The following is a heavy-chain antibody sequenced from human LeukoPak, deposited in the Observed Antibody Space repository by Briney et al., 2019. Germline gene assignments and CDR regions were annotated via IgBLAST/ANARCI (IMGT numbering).Heavy chain of an antibody. V-gene: IGHV3-15*01. J-gene: IGHJ4*02. CDR2: IYSKTGGEST. CDR1: GFTFSKAW. CDR3: TRGSNSDRGADFDQ. Sequence: PGGSLRLSCAASGFTFSKAWMNWVRQAPGKGLEWVGRIYSKTGGESTEYDAPGKGRFTISRDDSKNTLWLQMNSLKAEDTAVYYCTRGSNSDRGADFDQWGQGTLVTVSP. D-gene: IGHD3-9*01.